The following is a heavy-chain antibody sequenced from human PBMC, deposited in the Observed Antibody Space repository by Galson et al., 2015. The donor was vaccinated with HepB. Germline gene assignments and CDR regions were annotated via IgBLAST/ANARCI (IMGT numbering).Heavy chain of an antibody. V-gene: IGHV3-33*01. CDR2: IWYDGSNK. J-gene: IGHJ4*02. D-gene: IGHD5-18*01. CDR1: GFTFSSYG. CDR3: ARENRHTAMLRYFDY. Sequence: SLRLSCAASGFTFSSYGMHWVRQAPGKGLEWVAVIWYDGSNKYYADSVKGRFTISRDNSKNTLYLQMNSLRAEDTAVYYCARENRHTAMLRYFDYWGQGTLVTVSS.